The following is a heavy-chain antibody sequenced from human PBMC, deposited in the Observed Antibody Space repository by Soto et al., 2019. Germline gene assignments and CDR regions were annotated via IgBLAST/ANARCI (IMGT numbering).Heavy chain of an antibody. D-gene: IGHD1-26*01. Sequence: QVQLVQSGAEVREPGASVKVSCKASGYSFTSLDINWVRQTTGQGLEWMGWMQPSSGRTGYAQKFQGRVTMTRDTSITTAYMELSSLTSDVTAFYYCARGVTAGVDYWGQGTLVTVSS. CDR3: ARGVTAGVDY. CDR2: MQPSSGRT. J-gene: IGHJ4*02. CDR1: GYSFTSLD. V-gene: IGHV1-8*01.